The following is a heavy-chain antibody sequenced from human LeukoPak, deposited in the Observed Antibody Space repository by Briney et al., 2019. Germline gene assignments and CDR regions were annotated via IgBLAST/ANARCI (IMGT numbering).Heavy chain of an antibody. Sequence: KPSETLSLTCAVYGGSFSGYYWSWIRQPPGKGLEWIGEINHSGSTNYNPSLKSRVTISVDTSKNQFSLKLSSVTAADTAVYYCARYYRQWLAYFDYWGQGTLVTVSS. CDR2: INHSGST. CDR3: ARYYRQWLAYFDY. CDR1: GGSFSGYY. D-gene: IGHD6-19*01. V-gene: IGHV4-34*01. J-gene: IGHJ4*02.